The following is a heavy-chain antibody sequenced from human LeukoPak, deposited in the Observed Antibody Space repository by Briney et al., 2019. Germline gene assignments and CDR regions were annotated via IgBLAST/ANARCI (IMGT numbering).Heavy chain of an antibody. Sequence: SETLSLTCSVSGGSISSYYWSWIRQPPGKGLEWIGYIYYSGSTNYNPSLKSRVTISLDTSKNQLSLKLSSVTAADTAVYYCAREEGIAAAGTIDYWGQGTLVTVSS. CDR2: IYYSGST. V-gene: IGHV4-59*01. CDR3: AREEGIAAAGTIDY. CDR1: GGSISSYY. J-gene: IGHJ4*02. D-gene: IGHD6-13*01.